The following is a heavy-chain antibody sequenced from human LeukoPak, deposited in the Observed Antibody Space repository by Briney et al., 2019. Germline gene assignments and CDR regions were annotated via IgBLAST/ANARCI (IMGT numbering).Heavy chain of an antibody. V-gene: IGHV1-2*02. CDR2: INPNSGGT. D-gene: IGHD1-26*01. Sequence: ASVKVSCKASGCTFTGYYMHWVRQAPGQGLEWMGWINPNSGGTNYAQKFQGRVTMTRDTSISTAYMELSRLRSDDTAVYYCARGAGELLRDFDYWGQGTLVTVSS. CDR1: GCTFTGYY. CDR3: ARGAGELLRDFDY. J-gene: IGHJ4*02.